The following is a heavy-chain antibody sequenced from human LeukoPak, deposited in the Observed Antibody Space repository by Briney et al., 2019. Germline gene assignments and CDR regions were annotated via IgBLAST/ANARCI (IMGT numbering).Heavy chain of an antibody. D-gene: IGHD6-13*01. CDR3: AIGRYSCSWYSDY. CDR2: IKPDGGHQ. CDR1: GLAFSDYW. V-gene: IGHV3-7*01. J-gene: IGHJ4*02. Sequence: GGSLRLSCAASGLAFSDYWMSWVRQAPGKGLEWVANIKPDGGHQNYVDSVKGRFTISRDNTQNSLYLQMNSLRAEDTAVYYCAIGRYSCSWYSDYWGQGTLVTVSS.